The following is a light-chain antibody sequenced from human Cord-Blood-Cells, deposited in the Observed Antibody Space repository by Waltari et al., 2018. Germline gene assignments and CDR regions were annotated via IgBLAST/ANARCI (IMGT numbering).Light chain of an antibody. CDR2: KAS. CDR3: QQYNSYSKT. J-gene: IGKJ2*01. V-gene: IGKV1-5*03. Sequence: DIQMTQSPSTLSASVGDRLTIPCRASQSICSWLAWYQQKPGKAPKLLIYKASSLESGVPSRFSGSGSGTEFTLTISSLQPDDFATYYCQQYNSYSKTFGQGTKLEIK. CDR1: QSICSW.